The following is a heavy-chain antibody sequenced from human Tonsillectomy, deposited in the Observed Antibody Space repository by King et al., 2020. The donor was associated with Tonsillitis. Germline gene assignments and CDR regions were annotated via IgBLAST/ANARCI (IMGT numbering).Heavy chain of an antibody. CDR3: AKDKGADYYESSRGSFDI. CDR2: IRGNSKYT. J-gene: IGHJ3*02. CDR1: GFTFSNYD. Sequence: VQLVESGGGLVKPGGSLRLSCATSGFTFSNYDMNWVRKAPGKGLEWVSAIRGNSKYTYYAYSVKGRFTISRDNAKNSLYLQMSSLRAEATAVYYCAKDKGADYYESSRGSFDIWGQGTMVIVSS. D-gene: IGHD3-22*01. V-gene: IGHV3-21*01.